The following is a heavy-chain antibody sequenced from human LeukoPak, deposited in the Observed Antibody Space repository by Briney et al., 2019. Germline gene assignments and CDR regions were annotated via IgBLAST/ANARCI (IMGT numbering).Heavy chain of an antibody. D-gene: IGHD4-11*01. J-gene: IGHJ5*02. CDR2: IIPIFVIA. CDR3: AREVVTTNRNWFDP. V-gene: IGHV1-69*04. Sequence: GSSVKVSCKASGGTFSSYAISWVRQAPGQGLEWMGRIIPIFVIANYAQKFQGRVTITADKSTSTAYMELSSLRSEDTAVYYCAREVVTTNRNWFDPWGQGTLVTVSS. CDR1: GGTFSSYA.